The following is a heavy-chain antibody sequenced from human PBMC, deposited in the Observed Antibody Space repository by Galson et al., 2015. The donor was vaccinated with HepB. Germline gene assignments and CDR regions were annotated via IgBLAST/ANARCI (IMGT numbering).Heavy chain of an antibody. J-gene: IGHJ6*02. V-gene: IGHV3-33*01. CDR3: ARDGLITMIVGYYYYGMDV. CDR1: GFTFSSYG. D-gene: IGHD3-22*01. CDR2: IWYDGSNK. Sequence: SLRLSCAASGFTFSSYGMHWVRQAPGRGLEWVAVIWYDGSNKYYADSVKGRFIISRDNSKNTLYLQMNSLRAEDTAVYYCARDGLITMIVGYYYYGMDVWGQGTTVTVSS.